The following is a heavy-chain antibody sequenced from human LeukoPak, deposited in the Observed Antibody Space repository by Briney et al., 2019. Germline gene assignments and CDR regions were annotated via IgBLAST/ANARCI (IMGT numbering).Heavy chain of an antibody. D-gene: IGHD5-18*01. CDR3: ARNVDTAMVTHYYYYYGMDV. V-gene: IGHV3-23*01. CDR2: IRGNGGTT. Sequence: PGRSLRLSCAASGFTFSTYAMSWVRQAPGKGLEWVSAIRGNGGTTYYADSVKGRFTISRDNSMDTLYLQMNSLRADDTAVYYCARNVDTAMVTHYYYYYGMDVWGQGTTVTVSS. J-gene: IGHJ6*02. CDR1: GFTFSTYA.